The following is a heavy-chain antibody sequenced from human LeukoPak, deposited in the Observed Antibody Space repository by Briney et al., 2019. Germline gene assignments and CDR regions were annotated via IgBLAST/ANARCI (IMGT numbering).Heavy chain of an antibody. J-gene: IGHJ6*02. CDR2: INPNSGGT. CDR3: ARGYNWNDEDFYGMDV. D-gene: IGHD1-20*01. Sequence: ASVKVSCKASGYTFTGYYMHWVRQAPGQGLEWMGWINPNSGGTNYAQKFQGRVTMTRDTSISTAYMELSRLRSDDTAVYYCARGYNWNDEDFYGMDVWGQGTTVTVSS. CDR1: GYTFTGYY. V-gene: IGHV1-2*02.